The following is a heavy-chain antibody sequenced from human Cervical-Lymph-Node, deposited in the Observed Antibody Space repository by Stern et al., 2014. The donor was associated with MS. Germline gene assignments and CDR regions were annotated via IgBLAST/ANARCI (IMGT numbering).Heavy chain of an antibody. Sequence: VQLEESGGGVVQPGRSLRLSCAASGFTFSSHSMHWVRQAPGKGLHWGAIISSDGSSQHYADSVKGRFTISRDNSNNTLYLQMNSLRAEDTAVYYCAKPAAARYFDYWGQGTQVTVSS. V-gene: IGHV3-30-3*02. J-gene: IGHJ4*02. CDR1: GFTFSSHS. CDR2: ISSDGSSQ. D-gene: IGHD6-25*01. CDR3: AKPAAARYFDY.